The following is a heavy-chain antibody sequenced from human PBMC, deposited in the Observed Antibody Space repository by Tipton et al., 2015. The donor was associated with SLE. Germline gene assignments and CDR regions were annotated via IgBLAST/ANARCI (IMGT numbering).Heavy chain of an antibody. Sequence: SLRLSCTASGFIFSTYWMHWVRQAPGKGLVWVSRINGDGSTTSYADSVKGRFTISRDNANNSLCLQMNSLRAEDTAVYYCARAGGSRYRRRINYLDPWGQGTLVTVSS. D-gene: IGHD3-16*02. J-gene: IGHJ5*02. CDR3: ARAGGSRYRRRINYLDP. V-gene: IGHV3-74*01. CDR2: INGDGSTT. CDR1: GFIFSTYW.